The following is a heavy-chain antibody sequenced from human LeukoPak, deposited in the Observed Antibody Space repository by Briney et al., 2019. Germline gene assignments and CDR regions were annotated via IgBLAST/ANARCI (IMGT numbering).Heavy chain of an antibody. J-gene: IGHJ6*03. V-gene: IGHV4-61*02. CDR2: IYTSGST. D-gene: IGHD3-10*01. CDR3: ARDTQGPWYYYGSGSYYKGGYYYYYMDV. Sequence: SETLSLTCTVSGGSISSGSYYWSWIRQPAGKGLEWIGRIYTSGSTNYNPSLKSRVTISVDTSKNQFSLKLSSVTAADTAVYYCARDTQGPWYYYGSGSYYKGGYYYYYMDVWGKGTTVTISS. CDR1: GGSISSGSYY.